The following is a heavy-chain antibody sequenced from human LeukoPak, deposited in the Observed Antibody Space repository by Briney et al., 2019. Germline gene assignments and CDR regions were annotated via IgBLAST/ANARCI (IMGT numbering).Heavy chain of an antibody. CDR1: GGSFRGSN. V-gene: IGHV4-34*01. J-gene: IGHJ4*02. CDR3: ARGRKYTSGYRVTELGSGYSDY. Sequence: SETLSLTCAVYGGSFRGSNWSWIRQTPGKGLEWIGEINHSGSTNNNPPFKTRVTTSLDTSKNQFSLKLRSVTAADTAVYYCARGRKYTSGYRVTELGSGYSDYWGQGTLVTVSS. CDR2: INHSGST. D-gene: IGHD5-18*01.